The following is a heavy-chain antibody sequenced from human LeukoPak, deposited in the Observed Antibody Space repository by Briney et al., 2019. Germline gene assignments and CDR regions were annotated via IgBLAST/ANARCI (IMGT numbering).Heavy chain of an antibody. Sequence: SETLSLTCTVSGGSISSSSYYWGWIRQPPGKGLEWIGSIYYSGSTYYNPSLKSRVTIPVDTSKNQFSLKLSSVTAADTAVYYCASVKSAGYSSGWYSNWFDPWGQGTLVTVSS. CDR2: IYYSGST. J-gene: IGHJ5*02. CDR1: GGSISSSSYY. V-gene: IGHV4-39*01. CDR3: ASVKSAGYSSGWYSNWFDP. D-gene: IGHD6-19*01.